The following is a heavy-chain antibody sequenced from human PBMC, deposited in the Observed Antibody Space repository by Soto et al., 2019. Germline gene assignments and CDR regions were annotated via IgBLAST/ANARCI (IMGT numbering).Heavy chain of an antibody. CDR1: GFTFSNAW. D-gene: IGHD3-22*01. V-gene: IGHV3-15*01. J-gene: IGHJ4*02. CDR2: IKRKTDGGTI. CDR3: TAGLGSSDHDC. Sequence: EVQLVESGGGLVKPGGSLRLSCAASGFTFSNAWMSWVRQAPGKGLEWVGRIKRKTDGGTIDYAAPVKGRFTTLRDDSKNTLYLQMNSLKTEDTAVYYCTAGLGSSDHDCWGQGTLVTVSS.